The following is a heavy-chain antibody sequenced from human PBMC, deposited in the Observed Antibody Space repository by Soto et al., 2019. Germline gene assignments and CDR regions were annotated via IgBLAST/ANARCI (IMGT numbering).Heavy chain of an antibody. D-gene: IGHD4-17*01. J-gene: IGHJ4*02. CDR1: GGTFSSYA. V-gene: IGHV1-69*12. CDR3: ARMDYGGNSRYFDY. CDR2: IIPIFGTA. Sequence: QVQLVQSGAEVKKPGSSVKVSCKASGGTFSSYAINWVRQAPGQGLEWMGGIIPIFGTANSAQKFQGRVTITADDSTSTAYMELSSLRSEVTAVYYCARMDYGGNSRYFDYWGQGTLVTVSS.